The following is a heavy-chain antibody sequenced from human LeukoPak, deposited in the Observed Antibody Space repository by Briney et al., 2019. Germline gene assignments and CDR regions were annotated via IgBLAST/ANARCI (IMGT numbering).Heavy chain of an antibody. CDR2: RNPNSGNT. J-gene: IGHJ1*01. D-gene: IGHD1-26*01. Sequence: GASVKVSCKASGCTFTSYDINWVRQATGQGLEWMGWRNPNSGNTGYAQKFQGRVTMTRNTSISTAYMELSSLRSEDTAVYYCARGKTSGSYYGYFQHWGQGTLVTVS. V-gene: IGHV1-8*01. CDR1: GCTFTSYD. CDR3: ARGKTSGSYYGYFQH.